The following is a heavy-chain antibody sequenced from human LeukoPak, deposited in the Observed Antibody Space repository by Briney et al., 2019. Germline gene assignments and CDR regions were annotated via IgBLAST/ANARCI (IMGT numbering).Heavy chain of an antibody. CDR3: ARDHRGRPIDY. CDR1: GFTFSSYA. CDR2: ISYDGSNK. Sequence: GGSLRLSCAASGFTFSSYAMHWVRQAPGKGLEWVAVISYDGSNKYYADSVKGRFTISRDNSKNTLYLQMNSLRAEDTAVYYCARDHRGRPIDYWGQGTLVTVSS. V-gene: IGHV3-30-3*01. J-gene: IGHJ4*02.